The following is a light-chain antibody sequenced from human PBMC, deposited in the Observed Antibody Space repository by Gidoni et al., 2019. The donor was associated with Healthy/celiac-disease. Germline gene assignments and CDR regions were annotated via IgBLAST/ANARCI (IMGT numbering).Light chain of an antibody. CDR1: QSVSSY. J-gene: IGKJ2*01. V-gene: IGKV3-11*01. CDR3: QQRSNWPQYT. CDR2: DAS. Sequence: EIVFPQSPATLSLSPEERATLSCRACQSVSSYLAWYQQKPGQAPRLLIYDASNRAPGIPARFSGSGSGTDFTLTISSLEPEDFAVYYCQQRSNWPQYTFGQGTKLEIK.